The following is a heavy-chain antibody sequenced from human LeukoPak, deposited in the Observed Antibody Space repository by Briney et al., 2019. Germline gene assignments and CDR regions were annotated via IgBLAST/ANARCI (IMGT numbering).Heavy chain of an antibody. J-gene: IGHJ4*02. V-gene: IGHV3-23*01. Sequence: QAGGSLRLSCAASGFTFSSYAMTWVRQAPGKGLEWVSALSGSGGSTYYADSVKGRFTISRDNSKNTLYLQMNSLRAEDTAVYYCAKDGRTIFGVPHYWGQGTLVTVSS. CDR3: AKDGRTIFGVPHY. D-gene: IGHD3-3*01. CDR2: LSGSGGST. CDR1: GFTFSSYA.